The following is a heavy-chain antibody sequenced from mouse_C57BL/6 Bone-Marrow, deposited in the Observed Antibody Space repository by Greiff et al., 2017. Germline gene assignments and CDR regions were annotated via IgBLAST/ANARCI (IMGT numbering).Heavy chain of an antibody. CDR1: GYTFTSYW. V-gene: IGHV1-55*01. CDR2: IYPGSGST. J-gene: IGHJ4*01. Sequence: QVQLQQPGAELVKPGASVKMSCKASGYTFTSYWITWVKQRPGQGLEWIGDIYPGSGSTNYNEKFKSKATLTVDTSSSTAYMQLSILTAEDAAVYYCARRRRLLLYAMDYWGQGTSVTVSS. D-gene: IGHD1-1*01. CDR3: ARRRRLLLYAMDY.